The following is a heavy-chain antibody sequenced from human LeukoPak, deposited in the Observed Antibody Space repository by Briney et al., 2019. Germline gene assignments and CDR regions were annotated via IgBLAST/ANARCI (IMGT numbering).Heavy chain of an antibody. D-gene: IGHD3-10*01. J-gene: IGHJ4*02. CDR2: INTDGSIT. Sequence: PGRSLRLSCAASGFTFSDYWIHWVRQAPGKGLVWVSRINTDGSITNYADSVKGRFSISRDNAKNTLYLQVSSLRAEDTAVYYCARDRGPRTGFMVREAYDYWGQGTLVTVSS. CDR3: ARDRGPRTGFMVREAYDY. CDR1: GFTFSDYW. V-gene: IGHV3-74*01.